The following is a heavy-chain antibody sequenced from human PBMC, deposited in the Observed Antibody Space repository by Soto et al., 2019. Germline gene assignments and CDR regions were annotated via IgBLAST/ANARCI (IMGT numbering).Heavy chain of an antibody. CDR3: ARANSLGFWSGYYTPDYSWFDP. J-gene: IGHJ5*02. D-gene: IGHD3-3*01. CDR2: IYTSGST. V-gene: IGHV4-4*07. Sequence: SETLSLTCTVSGGSISSYYWSWIRQPAGKGLEWIGRIYTSGSTNYNPSLKSRVTMSVDTSKNQFSLKLSSVTAADTAVYYCARANSLGFWSGYYTPDYSWFDPWGQGTLVTVSS. CDR1: GGSISSYY.